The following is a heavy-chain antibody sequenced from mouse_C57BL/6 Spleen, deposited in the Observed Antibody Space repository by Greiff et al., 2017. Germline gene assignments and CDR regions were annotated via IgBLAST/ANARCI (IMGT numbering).Heavy chain of an antibody. V-gene: IGHV1-26*01. CDR3: ASFYAGYSAWFAY. J-gene: IGHJ3*01. D-gene: IGHD2-3*01. Sequence: VHVKQSGPELVKPGASVKISCKASGFTFTDYYMNWVRQSHGKSLEWIGDISPNNGGTSYTQNVKGKATLTVDKSSSTAYMERRSLTSEDSAVYYCASFYAGYSAWFAYWGQGTLVTVSA. CDR2: ISPNNGGT. CDR1: GFTFTDYY.